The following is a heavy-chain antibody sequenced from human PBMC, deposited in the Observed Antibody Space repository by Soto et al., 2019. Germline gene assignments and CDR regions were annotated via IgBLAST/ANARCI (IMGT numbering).Heavy chain of an antibody. Sequence: GGSMRLSCAASGLNFSSYWMHWVRKDPGKGLEWVSAISGSGGSTYYADTVKGRFTISRDNSKNTLYLQMIRLRAEDTAVYYCAKVEGVDTYSSLGPQLVQWYFYGMDVWGQGTSVTVSS. V-gene: IGHV3-23*01. J-gene: IGHJ6*02. D-gene: IGHD6-13*01. CDR3: AKVEGVDTYSSLGPQLVQWYFYGMDV. CDR2: ISGSGGST. CDR1: GLNFSSYW.